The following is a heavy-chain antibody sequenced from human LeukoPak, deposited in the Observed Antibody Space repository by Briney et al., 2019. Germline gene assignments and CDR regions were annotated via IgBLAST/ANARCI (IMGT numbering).Heavy chain of an antibody. CDR1: GFTSSRYS. J-gene: IGHJ6*02. CDR3: ARDYCGGDCYSYYYYGMDV. D-gene: IGHD2-21*02. CDR2: IRYDGSNK. V-gene: IGHV3-30*02. Sequence: PGGSLRLSCTTSGFTSSRYSMNWVRQAPGKGLEWVAFIRYDGSNKYYADSVKGRFTISRDNAKNSLYLQMNSLRAEDTAVYYCARDYCGGDCYSYYYYGMDVWGQGTTVTVSS.